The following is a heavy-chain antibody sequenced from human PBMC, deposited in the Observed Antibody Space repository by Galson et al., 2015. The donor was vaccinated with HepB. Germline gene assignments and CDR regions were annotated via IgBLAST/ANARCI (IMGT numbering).Heavy chain of an antibody. J-gene: IGHJ4*02. CDR3: ARDKPYCSGTNCYASLHDF. D-gene: IGHD2/OR15-2a*01. V-gene: IGHV3-7*03. CDR1: GFTFYNYW. CDR2: IKQDGSEK. Sequence: SLRLSCAASGFTFYNYWMSWVRQAPGKGLDWVAIIKQDGSEKHYVDSVKGRFTISRDNAKESLYLQMDSLRAEDTAVYYCARDKPYCSGTNCYASLHDFWGQGTSVTVSS.